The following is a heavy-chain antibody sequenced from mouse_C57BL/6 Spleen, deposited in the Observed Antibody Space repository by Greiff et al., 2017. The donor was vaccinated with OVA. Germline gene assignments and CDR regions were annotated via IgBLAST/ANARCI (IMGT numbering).Heavy chain of an antibody. V-gene: IGHV7-3*01. CDR2: IRNKANGYTT. CDR3: ARYGDGCMDY. Sequence: EVKLVESGGGLVQPGGSLSLSCAASGFTFTDYYMSWVRQPPGKALEWLGFIRNKANGYTTEYSASVKGRFTISRDNSQSILYLQMNALRAEDSATYYCARYGDGCMDYWGQGTSVTVSS. D-gene: IGHD2-3*01. J-gene: IGHJ4*01. CDR1: GFTFTDYY.